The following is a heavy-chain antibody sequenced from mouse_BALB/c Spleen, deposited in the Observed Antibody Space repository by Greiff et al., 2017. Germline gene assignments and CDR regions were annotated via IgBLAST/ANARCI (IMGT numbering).Heavy chain of an antibody. CDR3: ARDGSYFDY. CDR2: IRNKANGYTT. CDR1: GFTFTDYY. Sequence: EVQRVESGGGLVQPGGSLRLSCATSGFTFTDYYMSWVRQPPGKALEWLGFIRNKANGYTTEYSASVKGRFTISRDNSQSILYLQMNTLRAEDSATYYCARDGSYFDYWGQGTTLTVSS. V-gene: IGHV7-3*02. J-gene: IGHJ2*01.